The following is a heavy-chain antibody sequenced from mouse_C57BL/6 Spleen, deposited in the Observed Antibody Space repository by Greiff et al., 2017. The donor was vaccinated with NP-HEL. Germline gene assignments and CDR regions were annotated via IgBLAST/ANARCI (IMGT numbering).Heavy chain of an antibody. CDR1: GYSFTDYN. V-gene: IGHV1-39*01. CDR2: INPNYGTT. Sequence: EVKLVESGPELVKPGASVKISCKASGYSFTDYNMNWVKQSNGKSLEWIGVINPNYGTTSYNQKFKGKATLTVDQSSSTAYMQLNSLTSEDSAVYYCARSYYYGSSRGGYAMDYWGQGTSVTVSS. D-gene: IGHD1-1*01. J-gene: IGHJ4*01. CDR3: ARSYYYGSSRGGYAMDY.